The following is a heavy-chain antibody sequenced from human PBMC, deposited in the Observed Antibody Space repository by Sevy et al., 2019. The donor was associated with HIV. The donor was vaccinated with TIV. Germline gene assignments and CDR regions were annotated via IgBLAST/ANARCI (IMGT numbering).Heavy chain of an antibody. V-gene: IGHV3-21*01. CDR2: ISGISNYI. CDR1: GFTFSNYA. CDR3: ARNNCSITNCYMGDVFDI. J-gene: IGHJ3*02. D-gene: IGHD2-2*02. Sequence: GGSLRLSCAASGFTFSNYAMSWVRQAPGKGLEWVSSISGISNYIYYADSMKGRFTVSRDNARNSLYLQMNSLRAEDTVVYYCARNNCSITNCYMGDVFDIWGQGTMVTVSS.